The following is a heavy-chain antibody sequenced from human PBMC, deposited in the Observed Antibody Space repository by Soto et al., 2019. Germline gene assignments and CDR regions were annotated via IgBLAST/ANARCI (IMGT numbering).Heavy chain of an antibody. D-gene: IGHD6-6*01. J-gene: IGHJ6*02. CDR1: GGSFSGYY. CDR3: ARLAARPDYYYGMDV. Sequence: QVQLQQWGAGLLKPSETLSLTCAVYGGSFSGYYWSWIRQPPGKGLEWIGEINHSGSTNYNPSLKRRVTISVDTSKNQFSLKLSSVTAADTAVYYCARLAARPDYYYGMDVWGQGTTVTVSS. CDR2: INHSGST. V-gene: IGHV4-34*01.